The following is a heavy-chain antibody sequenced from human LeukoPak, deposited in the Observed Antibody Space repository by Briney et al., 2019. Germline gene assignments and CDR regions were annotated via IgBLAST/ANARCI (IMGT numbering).Heavy chain of an antibody. J-gene: IGHJ4*02. CDR1: GSSIINYY. CDR2: MYNSGST. D-gene: IGHD6-13*01. V-gene: IGHV4-59*01. CDR3: ARDQGGGSSWYDY. Sequence: PSETLSLTCTGSGSSIINYYWSWIRQPPGKGLEWIGYMYNSGSTNYNPSLKSRVTISVDTSKNQFSLKLSSVTAADTAVYYCARDQGGGSSWYDYWGQGILVTVSS.